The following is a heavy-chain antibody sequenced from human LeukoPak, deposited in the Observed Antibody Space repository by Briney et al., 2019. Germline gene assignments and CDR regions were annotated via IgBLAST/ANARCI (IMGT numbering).Heavy chain of an antibody. V-gene: IGHV4-34*01. J-gene: IGHJ5*02. CDR3: ARGPPLEYCSSTSCQGWFDP. Sequence: SETLSLTCAVYGGSFSGYYWSWIRQPPGKGLKWIGEINHSGSTNYNPSLKSRVTISVDTSKNQFSLKLSSVTAADTAVYYCARGPPLEYCSSTSCQGWFDPWGQGTLVTISS. D-gene: IGHD2-2*01. CDR1: GGSFSGYY. CDR2: INHSGST.